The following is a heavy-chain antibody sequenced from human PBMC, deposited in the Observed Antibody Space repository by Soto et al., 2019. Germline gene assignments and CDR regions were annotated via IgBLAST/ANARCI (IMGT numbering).Heavy chain of an antibody. D-gene: IGHD6-19*01. CDR3: AKDLAVAGTFDAFDI. V-gene: IGHV3-9*01. J-gene: IGHJ3*02. CDR1: GFTFDDYA. CDR2: ISWNSGSI. Sequence: GGSLRLSCAASGFTFDDYAMHWVRQAPGKGLEWVSGISWNSGSIGYADSVKGRFTISRDNAKNSLYLQMNSLRAEDTALYYCAKDLAVAGTFDAFDIWGQGTMVTVSS.